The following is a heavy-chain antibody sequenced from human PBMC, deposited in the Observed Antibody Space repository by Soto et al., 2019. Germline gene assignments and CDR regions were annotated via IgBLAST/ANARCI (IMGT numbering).Heavy chain of an antibody. V-gene: IGHV1-8*01. CDR2: MNTNSGNT. CDR1: GYTFTSYD. J-gene: IGHJ6*03. Sequence: QVQLVQSGAEVKKPGASVKVSCKASGYTFTSYDINWVRQATGQGLEWMGWMNTNSGNTGYAQKFQGRVTMTRKTSIRTAYMELSSLRSEDTAVYYGARGLVRSRYYYYYMDVWGKGTTVTVSS. D-gene: IGHD2-2*01. CDR3: ARGLVRSRYYYYYMDV.